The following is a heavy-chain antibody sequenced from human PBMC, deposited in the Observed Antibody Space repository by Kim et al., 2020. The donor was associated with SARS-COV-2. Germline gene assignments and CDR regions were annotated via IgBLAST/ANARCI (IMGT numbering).Heavy chain of an antibody. CDR1: GGSISHYY. J-gene: IGHJ5*02. Sequence: SETLSLTCTVSGGSISHYYWNWIRQPPGKGLEWIGYIYYTGDTNYNPSFKSRVTISVDTSNNQFSLRLRSMTAADTAVYYCARGFTTTGSNWPHFDPWGQGTLAT. CDR2: IYYTGDT. CDR3: ARGFTTTGSNWPHFDP. D-gene: IGHD6-13*01. V-gene: IGHV4-59*01.